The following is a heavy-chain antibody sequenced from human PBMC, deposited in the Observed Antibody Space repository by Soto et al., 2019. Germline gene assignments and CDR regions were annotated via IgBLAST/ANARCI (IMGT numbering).Heavy chain of an antibody. D-gene: IGHD3-22*01. Sequence: QVHLVQSGAEVKTPGSSVKVSCKASGGTFSPYTINWVRQAPGQGLEWMGMIIPFLGVTNHAQKFQDRVTITADKLTSTAYLEIRSLRSAETALYYCTRHWDSSVTTWEFVGPWGQGPLVTASS. J-gene: IGHJ5*02. CDR1: GGTFSPYT. CDR2: IIPFLGVT. V-gene: IGHV1-69*02. CDR3: TRHWDSSVTTWEFVGP.